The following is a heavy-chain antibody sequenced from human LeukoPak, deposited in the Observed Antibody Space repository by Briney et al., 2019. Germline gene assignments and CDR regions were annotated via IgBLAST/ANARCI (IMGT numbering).Heavy chain of an antibody. CDR2: ISGSGGST. CDR1: GLTFSSYA. CDR3: AKANSYDFWSGYYSPFDY. J-gene: IGHJ4*02. Sequence: GGSLRLSCAASGLTFSSYAMSWVRQAPGKGLEWVSAISGSGGSTYYADSVKGRFTISRDNSKNTLYLQMNSLRAEDTAVYYCAKANSYDFWSGYYSPFDYWGQGTLVTVSS. V-gene: IGHV3-23*01. D-gene: IGHD3-3*01.